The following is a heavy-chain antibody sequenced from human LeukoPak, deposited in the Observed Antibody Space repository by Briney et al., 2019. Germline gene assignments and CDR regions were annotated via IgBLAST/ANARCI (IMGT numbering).Heavy chain of an antibody. V-gene: IGHV3-30*18. CDR3: AKDQYDYVWGSYRCDY. J-gene: IGHJ4*02. CDR2: ISYDGSNK. CDR1: GFTFSSYE. D-gene: IGHD3-16*02. Sequence: TGGSLRLSCAASGFTFSSYEINWVRQAPGKGLEWVAVISYDGSNKYYADSVKGRFTISRDNSKNTLYLQMNSLRAEDTAVYYCAKDQYDYVWGSYRCDYWGQGTLVTVSS.